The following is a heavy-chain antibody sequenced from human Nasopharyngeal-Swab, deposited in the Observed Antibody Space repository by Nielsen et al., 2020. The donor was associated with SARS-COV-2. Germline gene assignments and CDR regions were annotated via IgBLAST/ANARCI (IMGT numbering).Heavy chain of an antibody. Sequence: GGPLRLSFAGPGFTFRNTRMSGAPQAPGKGLEWVGRIKSKTDGGTTDYAAPVKGRFTISRDDSKNTLYLQMNSLKTEDTAVYYCTTDIEWELLPSDYWGQGTLVTVSS. D-gene: IGHD1-26*01. V-gene: IGHV3-15*01. CDR1: GFTFRNTR. CDR3: TTDIEWELLPSDY. CDR2: IKSKTDGGTT. J-gene: IGHJ4*02.